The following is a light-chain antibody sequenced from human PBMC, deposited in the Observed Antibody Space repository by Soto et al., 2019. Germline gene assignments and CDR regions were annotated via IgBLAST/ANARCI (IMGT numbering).Light chain of an antibody. V-gene: IGKV3-11*01. CDR1: QSVSSY. J-gene: IGKJ2*01. Sequence: EIVLPQSPATLSLSPGERATLSCRASQSVSSYLAWYQQKPVQAPRLLIYDASNRATGIPARFSGSGSGTDFSLTISSLAPEDFAVYYCQQRSNWPPPYTFGQGTKLESK. CDR3: QQRSNWPPPYT. CDR2: DAS.